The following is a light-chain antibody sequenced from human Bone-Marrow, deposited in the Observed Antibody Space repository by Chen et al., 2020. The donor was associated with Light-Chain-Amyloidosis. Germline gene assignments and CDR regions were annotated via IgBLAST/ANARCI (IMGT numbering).Light chain of an antibody. CDR1: NSYVGGDNH. CDR3: SSYTITNTLV. V-gene: IGLV2-14*01. J-gene: IGLJ1*01. Sequence: QSALTHPASVPGSPRQSTTISCTGTNSYVGGDNHVSWYQQHPDKAPKLMIYEVTNRPSWVPDRFSGSKSDNTASLTISGLQTEDEADYFCSSYTITNTLVFGSGTRVTVL. CDR2: EVT.